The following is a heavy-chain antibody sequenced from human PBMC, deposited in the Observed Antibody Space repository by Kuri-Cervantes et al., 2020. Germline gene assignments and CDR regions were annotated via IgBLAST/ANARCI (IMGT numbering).Heavy chain of an antibody. V-gene: IGHV1-46*01. CDR2: INPSGGST. D-gene: IGHD1-26*01. Sequence: ASVKVSCKASGYTFTSYYMHWVRQAPGQGLEWMGIINPSGGSTSYAQRFQGRVTMTRDTSTSTVYMELSSLRSEDTAVYKCAADHRVGGSYYFDFWGQGTLVTVSS. CDR1: GYTFTSYY. CDR3: AADHRVGGSYYFDF. J-gene: IGHJ4*02.